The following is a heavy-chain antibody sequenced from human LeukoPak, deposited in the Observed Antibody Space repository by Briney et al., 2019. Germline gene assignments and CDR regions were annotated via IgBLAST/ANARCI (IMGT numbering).Heavy chain of an antibody. CDR3: AKGHQDYYDSSGYFFFDY. D-gene: IGHD3-22*01. J-gene: IGHJ4*02. V-gene: IGHV3-23*01. Sequence: GGSLRLSCAASGFTFSIYAMSWVRQAPGKGLEWVSGISGSGGSIYYADSVKGRFTISRDNSKNTLYLQMNSLRAEDTAVYYCAKGHQDYYDSSGYFFFDYWGQGTLVTVSS. CDR2: ISGSGGSI. CDR1: GFTFSIYA.